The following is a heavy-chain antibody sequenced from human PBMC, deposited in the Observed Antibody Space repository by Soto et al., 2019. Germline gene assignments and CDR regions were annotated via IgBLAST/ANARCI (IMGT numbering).Heavy chain of an antibody. Sequence: ASVKVSCKASGYTFTSYYMHWVRQAPGQGLEWMGIINPSGGSTSYAQKFQGRVTMTRDTSASTAYMELRSLRSDDTAVYYCARKGGSYYDSSGYYGFDYWGQGTLVTVSS. D-gene: IGHD3-22*01. V-gene: IGHV1-46*01. CDR1: GYTFTSYY. J-gene: IGHJ4*02. CDR3: ARKGGSYYDSSGYYGFDY. CDR2: INPSGGST.